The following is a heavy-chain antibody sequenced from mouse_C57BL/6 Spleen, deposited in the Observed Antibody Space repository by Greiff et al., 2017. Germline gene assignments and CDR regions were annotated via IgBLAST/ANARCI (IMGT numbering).Heavy chain of an antibody. CDR3: ARGGLLRLFAY. CDR2: INPDNGGT. J-gene: IGHJ3*01. V-gene: IGHV1-26*01. Sequence: VHVKQPGPELVKPGASVKISCKASGYPFTDYYMTWVKQSHGKSLEWIGDINPDNGGTTYKQKFKGKATLTVDKSSSTAYMELRSLTSEDSAVYYCARGGLLRLFAYWGQGTLVTVSA. CDR1: GYPFTDYY. D-gene: IGHD1-1*01.